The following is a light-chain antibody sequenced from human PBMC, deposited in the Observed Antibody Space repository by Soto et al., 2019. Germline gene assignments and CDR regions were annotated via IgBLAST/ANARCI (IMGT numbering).Light chain of an antibody. J-gene: IGKJ1*01. CDR3: QQSYSPPQT. CDR1: ESVLYSSNNKNY. V-gene: IGKV4-1*01. CDR2: WAS. Sequence: DIVMTQSPDSLAVSLGERATINCKSSESVLYSSNNKNYLAWYQQKEGQPPKLLIYWASTRESGVPDRISGSGSETDFTLTISSLQAEDVAVYYCQQSYSPPQTFGQGTKVEIK.